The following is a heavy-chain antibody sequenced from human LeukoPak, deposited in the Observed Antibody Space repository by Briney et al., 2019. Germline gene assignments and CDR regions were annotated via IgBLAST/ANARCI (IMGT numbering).Heavy chain of an antibody. CDR1: GGSISSYY. Sequence: PSETLSLTCTVSGGSISSYYWSWIRQPPGKGLEWIGYIYYSGSTNYNPSLKSRVTISVDTSKNQFSLKLSSVTAADTAVYYCARGDYDILTGYYVEGYWGQGTLVTVSS. D-gene: IGHD3-9*01. CDR3: ARGDYDILTGYYVEGY. V-gene: IGHV4-59*01. J-gene: IGHJ4*02. CDR2: IYYSGST.